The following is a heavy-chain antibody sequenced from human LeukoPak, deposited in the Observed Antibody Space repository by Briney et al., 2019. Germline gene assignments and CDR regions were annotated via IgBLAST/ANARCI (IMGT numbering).Heavy chain of an antibody. CDR3: ARTISVTDYFDC. Sequence: SGPALVKPTQSLTLTCTFSGFSLSTARMRVSWIRQPPGKALEWLARIDWDDDKFYKTSLKTRLTISKDTSKNQVILIMTNMDPVDTATYYCARTISVTDYFDCWGPGTLVTVSS. CDR2: IDWDDDK. D-gene: IGHD2-2*02. J-gene: IGHJ4*02. V-gene: IGHV2-70*04. CDR1: GFSLSTARMR.